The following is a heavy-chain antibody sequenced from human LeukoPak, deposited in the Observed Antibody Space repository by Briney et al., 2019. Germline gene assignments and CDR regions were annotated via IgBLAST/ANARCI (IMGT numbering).Heavy chain of an antibody. CDR3: ARDPVFSDSSGYYFDY. D-gene: IGHD3-22*01. V-gene: IGHV3-48*01. CDR2: ISGSGSGI. J-gene: IGHJ4*02. Sequence: PGGSLRLSCAASGFTFSNYNMNWVRQAPGEGLECLAYISGSGSGIYYADSVKGRFPLYRDNAKNSLYLQMNSLRAEDTAVYYCARDPVFSDSSGYYFDYWGQGTLVTVSS. CDR1: GFTFSNYN.